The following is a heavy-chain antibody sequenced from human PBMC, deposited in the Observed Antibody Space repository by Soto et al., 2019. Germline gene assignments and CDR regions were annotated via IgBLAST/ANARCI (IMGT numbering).Heavy chain of an antibody. V-gene: IGHV3-11*01. D-gene: IGHD3-10*01. J-gene: IGHJ6*03. CDR1: GFIFSDYY. CDR2: ISSRGSTM. Sequence: QVQLVESGGGLVKPGGSLRLSCAASGFIFSDYYMSWIRQAPGKGLEWISYISSRGSTMNYADSVKGRVTISKDNAKNSLYVQMTCRNAEDTAVYYCARYGSGVSLSYYYMDVWGKGTTVTASS. CDR3: ARYGSGVSLSYYYMDV.